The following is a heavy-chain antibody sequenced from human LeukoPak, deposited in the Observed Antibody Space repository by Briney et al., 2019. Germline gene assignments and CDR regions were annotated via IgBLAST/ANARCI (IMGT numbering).Heavy chain of an antibody. CDR3: ARPRPYYGSWSYDAFDI. CDR1: GYSFTSYW. V-gene: IGHV5-51*01. CDR2: IYPGDTDT. J-gene: IGHJ3*02. Sequence: GESLKISCKGSGYSFTSYWIGWVRQMPGKGLEWMGIIYPGDTDTRYSPSFQGQVTISADKSISTAYLQWSSLKASDTAMYYCARPRPYYGSWSYDAFDIWGQGTMVTVSS. D-gene: IGHD3-10*01.